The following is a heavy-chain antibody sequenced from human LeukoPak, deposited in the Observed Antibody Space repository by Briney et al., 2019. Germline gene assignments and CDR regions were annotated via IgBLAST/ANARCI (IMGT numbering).Heavy chain of an antibody. CDR1: GYTFTSYD. Sequence: ASVKVSCKASGYTFTSYDINCVRQATGQGLEWMGWMNPNSGNTGYAQKFQGRVTMTRNTSISTAYMELSSLRSEDTAVYYCARDRYGSGYNDYWGQGTLVTVSS. D-gene: IGHD3-10*01. V-gene: IGHV1-8*01. J-gene: IGHJ4*02. CDR3: ARDRYGSGYNDY. CDR2: MNPNSGNT.